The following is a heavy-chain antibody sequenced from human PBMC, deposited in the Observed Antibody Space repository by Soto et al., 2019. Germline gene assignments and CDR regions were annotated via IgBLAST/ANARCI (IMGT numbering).Heavy chain of an antibody. CDR1: GYTFTRSG. D-gene: IGHD5-12*01. V-gene: IGHV1-18*01. J-gene: IGHJ6*02. CDR2: ISSYNGAT. CDR3: AREGVAPYYYYGMDV. Sequence: QVQLVQSGAEVKKPGASVKVSCKASGYTFTRSGISWVRQAPGQGPEGRGWISSYNGATNYAQTFQGRVTMTTDTPTSTAYMELRSLRSDDTAVYYCAREGVAPYYYYGMDVWGQGTPVTVSS.